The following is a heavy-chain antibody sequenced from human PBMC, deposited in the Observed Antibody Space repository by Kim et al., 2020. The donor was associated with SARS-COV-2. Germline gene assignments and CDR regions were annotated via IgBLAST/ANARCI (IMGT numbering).Heavy chain of an antibody. CDR1: GGSFSGYY. Sequence: SETLSLTCAVYGGSFSGYYWSWIRQPPGKGLEWIGEINHSGSTNYNPSLKSRVTISVDTSKNQFSLKLSSVTAADTAVYYCARGGGVRGRPDGYWGQGTLVTVSS. CDR2: INHSGST. D-gene: IGHD3-10*01. J-gene: IGHJ4*02. V-gene: IGHV4-34*01. CDR3: ARGGGVRGRPDGY.